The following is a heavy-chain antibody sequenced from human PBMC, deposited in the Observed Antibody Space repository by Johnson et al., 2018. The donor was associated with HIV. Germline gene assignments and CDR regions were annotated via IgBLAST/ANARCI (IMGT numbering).Heavy chain of an antibody. CDR3: ARDSRRSSGWYPSASPADAFDI. CDR1: GFTFSNYW. Sequence: EVQLVESGGGLVQPGGSLRLSCAVSGFTFSNYWMSWVRQAPGKGLEWVANIKQDGSEKFYVDSVKGRFTISRDNAKNSLYLQMNSLRAEDTAVFYCARDSRRSSGWYPSASPADAFDIWGQGTMVTVSS. V-gene: IGHV3-7*05. D-gene: IGHD6-19*01. CDR2: IKQDGSEK. J-gene: IGHJ3*02.